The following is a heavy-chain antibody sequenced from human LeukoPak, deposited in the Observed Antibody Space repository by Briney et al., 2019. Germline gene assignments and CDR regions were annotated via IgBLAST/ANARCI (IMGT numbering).Heavy chain of an antibody. CDR3: ARDPDYYDSSVRFDY. D-gene: IGHD3-22*01. J-gene: IGHJ4*02. V-gene: IGHV3-30*03. Sequence: PGGSLRLSCAASGLTFNSYGMHWVRQAPGKGLEWVAVISYDGSIKYYGDSVKGRFTISRDNSKNTVHLQMNSLRAEDTAVYYCARDPDYYDSSVRFDYWGQGTLVTVSS. CDR1: GLTFNSYG. CDR2: ISYDGSIK.